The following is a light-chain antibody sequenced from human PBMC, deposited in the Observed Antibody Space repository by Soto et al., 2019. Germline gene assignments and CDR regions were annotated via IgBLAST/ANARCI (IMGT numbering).Light chain of an antibody. J-gene: IGLJ3*02. CDR3: GTWDNSLGAGV. V-gene: IGLV1-51*02. CDR1: SSNIGNNY. CDR2: ENN. Sequence: QSVLTQPPSVSAAPGQKVTISCSGSSSNIGNNYVSWYQQLPGTAPKLLIYENNKRPSGIPDRFSGSKSGTSATLGITGLQTGDEADYYCGTWDNSLGAGVFGGGTKLTVL.